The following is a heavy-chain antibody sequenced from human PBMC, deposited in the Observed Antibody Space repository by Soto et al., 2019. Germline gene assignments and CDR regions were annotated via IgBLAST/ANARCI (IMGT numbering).Heavy chain of an antibody. CDR1: GTSVFGANW. Sequence: SETLSLTCTVSGTSVFGANWWGWFRQPPGKGLEWIGEIHSSGNTDYSPSLKSRVTIPVDMSKNEFSLKLTSVTAADTAVYYCARTGPYSSGDNWGQGTLVTVSS. J-gene: IGHJ4*02. V-gene: IGHV4-4*02. CDR3: ARTGPYSSGDN. CDR2: IHSSGNT. D-gene: IGHD3-22*01.